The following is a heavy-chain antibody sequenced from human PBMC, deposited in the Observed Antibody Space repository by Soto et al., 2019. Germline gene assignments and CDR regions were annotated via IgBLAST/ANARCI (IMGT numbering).Heavy chain of an antibody. Sequence: ASVKVSCKASGGTFSSYAISWVRQAPGQGREWMGGIIPIFGTANYAQKFQGRVTITADESTSTAYKELSSLRSEDTAVYYCARTYAMGSYSYYGMDVWGQGXTVTVSS. CDR1: GGTFSSYA. D-gene: IGHD2-8*01. J-gene: IGHJ6*02. CDR3: ARTYAMGSYSYYGMDV. CDR2: IIPIFGTA. V-gene: IGHV1-69*13.